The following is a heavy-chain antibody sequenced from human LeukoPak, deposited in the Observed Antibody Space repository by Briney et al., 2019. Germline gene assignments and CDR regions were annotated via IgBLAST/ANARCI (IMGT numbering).Heavy chain of an antibody. CDR3: ARVSQAGLDYLSSWVAFDY. J-gene: IGHJ4*02. V-gene: IGHV3-21*01. D-gene: IGHD6-13*01. CDR2: ISSRSSYI. Sequence: PGGSLRLSCAASGFTFSSYNMNWVRQAPGKGLEWVSSISSRSSYIYYADSVKGRFTISRDNAKASLYLQMNSLRAEDTAVYYCARVSQAGLDYLSSWVAFDYWGQGTLVTVSS. CDR1: GFTFSSYN.